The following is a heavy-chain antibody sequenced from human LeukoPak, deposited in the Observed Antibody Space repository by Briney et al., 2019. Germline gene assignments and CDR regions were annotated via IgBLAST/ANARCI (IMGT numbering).Heavy chain of an antibody. CDR1: GFTFSSYG. V-gene: IGHV3-33*01. CDR2: IWYDGSNK. CDR3: ARVKRYSSSWYYFDY. D-gene: IGHD6-13*01. Sequence: GGSLRLSCAASGFTFSSYGMHWVRQAPGKGLEWVAVIWYDGSNKYYADSVKGRFTISRDNSKNTLYLQMNSLRAEDTAVYYCARVKRYSSSWYYFDYWGQGTLVTVSS. J-gene: IGHJ4*02.